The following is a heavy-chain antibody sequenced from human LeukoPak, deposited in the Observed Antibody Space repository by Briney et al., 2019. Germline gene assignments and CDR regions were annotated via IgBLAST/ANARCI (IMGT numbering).Heavy chain of an antibody. J-gene: IGHJ5*02. V-gene: IGHV4-59*01. CDR2: IYYSGST. Sequence: ASETLFLTCTVPGGSISGFYWSWIRQPPGKGLEWIGHIYYSGSTNYNPSLKSRVTISVDTSKNQFSLKLRPVTAADTAVYYCATLMYVTIFGVVITYNWFDPWGQGTLVTVSS. D-gene: IGHD3-3*01. CDR1: GGSISGFY. CDR3: ATLMYVTIFGVVITYNWFDP.